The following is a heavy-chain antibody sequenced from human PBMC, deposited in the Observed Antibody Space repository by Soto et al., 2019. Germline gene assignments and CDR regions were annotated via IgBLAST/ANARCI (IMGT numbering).Heavy chain of an antibody. CDR1: GGSISTDHYH. J-gene: IGHJ6*02. CDR3: AREDDGGDRDYYGLDV. V-gene: IGHV4-30-4*01. D-gene: IGHD2-21*02. CDR2: IHYSGSI. Sequence: QVQLQESGPGLVRPSQTLSLTCTVSGGSISTDHYHWTWIRQAPGKGLEWIGYIHYSGSIQFNPSLQSRGSMSVDTSKNLFSLRLSSVTAADTAVYFCAREDDGGDRDYYGLDVCGQGTTVTVSS.